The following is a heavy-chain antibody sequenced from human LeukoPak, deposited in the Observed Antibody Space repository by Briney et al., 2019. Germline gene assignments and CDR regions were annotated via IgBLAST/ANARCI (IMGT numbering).Heavy chain of an antibody. V-gene: IGHV3-7*01. CDR3: ARPTGHSADY. J-gene: IGHJ4*02. D-gene: IGHD2-15*01. CDR2: VKQDGSDK. Sequence: GGSLRLSCAASGFTFSSYWMSWVRQAPGKGLEWVAIVKQDGSDKYYVDSVKGRFTISRDNAKNSLFLQMNSLRAEDTAVYSCARPTGHSADYWGQGTLVTVSS. CDR1: GFTFSSYW.